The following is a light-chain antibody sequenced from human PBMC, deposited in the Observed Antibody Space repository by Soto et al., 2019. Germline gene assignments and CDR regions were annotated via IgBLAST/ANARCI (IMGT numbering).Light chain of an antibody. CDR1: SSNLGSNT. Sequence: QPELTQPPSASGAPGPRVPISLSGSSSNLGSNTVNWYQQLPGTAPNLLIYKNNQRPSGVPDRFSGSKSGTSASLAISGLQSEDGADYYCAAWDDSLNGYVFGTRTKVTVL. CDR2: KNN. J-gene: IGLJ1*01. V-gene: IGLV1-44*01. CDR3: AAWDDSLNGYV.